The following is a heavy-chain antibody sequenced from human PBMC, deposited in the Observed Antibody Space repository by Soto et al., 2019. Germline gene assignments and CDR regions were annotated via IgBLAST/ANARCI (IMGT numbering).Heavy chain of an antibody. CDR3: GRGINWALDY. D-gene: IGHD1-1*01. V-gene: IGHV3-7*01. CDR1: GFTFSTYW. CDR2: IRPDGSAG. J-gene: IGHJ4*02. Sequence: GGSLRLSCAASGFTFSTYWLNWVRQAPGKGLEWVANIRPDGSAGYYVDSVRGRFTISRDNAKNSLSLQMNSLRAEDTAVYYCGRGINWALDYWGQGILVTVSS.